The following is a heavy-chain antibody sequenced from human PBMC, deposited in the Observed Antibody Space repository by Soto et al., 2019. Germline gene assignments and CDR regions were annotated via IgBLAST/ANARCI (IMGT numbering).Heavy chain of an antibody. CDR2: IWYDGSNK. J-gene: IGHJ4*02. D-gene: IGHD6-13*01. CDR3: ARDGSSSWYRYFDY. Sequence: QVQLVESGGGVVQPGRSLRLSCAASGFTFSSYGMHWVRQAPGKGLEWVAVIWYDGSNKYYADSVKGRFTISSDNSKNTLYLQMNSLRAEDTAVYYCARDGSSSWYRYFDYWGQGTLVTVSS. V-gene: IGHV3-33*01. CDR1: GFTFSSYG.